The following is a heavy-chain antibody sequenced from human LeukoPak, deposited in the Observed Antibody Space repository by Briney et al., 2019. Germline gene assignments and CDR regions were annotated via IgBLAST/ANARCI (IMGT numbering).Heavy chain of an antibody. V-gene: IGHV3-23*01. CDR1: GFTFNSYA. D-gene: IGHD3-9*01. CDR3: AKRILTGYPNYGMDF. Sequence: PGGSLRLSCAASGFTFNSYAMNWVRQAPGQGLECVSAISDSGSKTYYADSVKGRFTISRDNSKNTLYLQMNSLRAEDTAVYYCAKRILTGYPNYGMDFWGQGTLVTVSS. CDR2: ISDSGSKT. J-gene: IGHJ4*02.